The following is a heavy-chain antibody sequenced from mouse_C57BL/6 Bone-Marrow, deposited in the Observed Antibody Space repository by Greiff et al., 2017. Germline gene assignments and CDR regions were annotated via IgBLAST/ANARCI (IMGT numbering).Heavy chain of an antibody. J-gene: IGHJ3*01. V-gene: IGHV1-18*01. CDR3: TRIAY. CDR2: INPNNGGT. Sequence: EVKLVESGPELVKPGASVKIPCKASGYTFTDYNMDWVKQSHGKSLEWIGDINPNNGGTIYNQKFKGKATLTVDKSSSTAYLQLSSLTSEDTAVYYCTRIAYWGQGTLVTVSA. CDR1: GYTFTDYN.